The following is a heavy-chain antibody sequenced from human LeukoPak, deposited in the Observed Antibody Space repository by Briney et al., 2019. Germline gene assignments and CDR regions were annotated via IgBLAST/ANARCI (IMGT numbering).Heavy chain of an antibody. V-gene: IGHV3-66*02. CDR3: ARLGGKQLVRYYQYYMDV. CDR2: IYSYGST. CDR1: GLTFSTSG. D-gene: IGHD6-6*01. J-gene: IGHJ6*03. Sequence: PGGSLRLSCTASGLTFSTSGFNWVRQAPGKGLEGVSVIYSYGSTYYADSVKGRFTISRDNSKNTLYLQMNSLRVEDTAVYYCARLGGKQLVRYYQYYMDVWGKGTTVTVSS.